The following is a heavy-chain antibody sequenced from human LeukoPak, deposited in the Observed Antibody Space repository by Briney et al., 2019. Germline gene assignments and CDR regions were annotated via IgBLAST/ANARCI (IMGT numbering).Heavy chain of an antibody. CDR3: AKESMSGYDADIDY. J-gene: IGHJ4*02. CDR1: GFTFRSYA. CDR2: ISGSGGST. V-gene: IGHV3-23*01. D-gene: IGHD5-12*01. Sequence: GGSLNPSCPAPGFTFRSYARSWFRQPPGKGLEWVSAISGSGGSTYYADSVKGRFTISRDNSKNTLYLQMNSLRAEDTAVYYCAKESMSGYDADIDYWGQGTLVTVSS.